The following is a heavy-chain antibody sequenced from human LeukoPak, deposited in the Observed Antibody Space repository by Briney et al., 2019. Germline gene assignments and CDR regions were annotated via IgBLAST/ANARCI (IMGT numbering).Heavy chain of an antibody. CDR1: GFTFSSYD. CDR2: IRYDGSNK. D-gene: IGHD1-26*01. Sequence: GGSLRLSCAASGFTFSSYDIHWVRQAPGKGLEWVAFIRYDGSNKYYADSVRGRFTISRDNAKNSLYLQMNSLRAEDTAVYYCARDFGHWQLNGGYYFDYWGQGTLVTVSS. V-gene: IGHV3-30*02. CDR3: ARDFGHWQLNGGYYFDY. J-gene: IGHJ4*02.